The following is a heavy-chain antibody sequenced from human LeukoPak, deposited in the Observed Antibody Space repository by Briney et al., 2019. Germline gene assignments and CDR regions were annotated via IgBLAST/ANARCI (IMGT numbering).Heavy chain of an antibody. CDR2: INHSGST. CDR1: GGSFSGYY. CDR3: ARGGSLDILTGYGFGIDY. V-gene: IGHV4-34*01. J-gene: IGHJ4*02. Sequence: SETLSLTCAVYGGSFSGYYWSWIRQPPGKGLEWIGEINHSGSTNYNPSLKSRVTISVDTSKNQFSLKLSSVTAADTAVYYCARGGSLDILTGYGFGIDYWGQGTLVTVSS. D-gene: IGHD3-9*01.